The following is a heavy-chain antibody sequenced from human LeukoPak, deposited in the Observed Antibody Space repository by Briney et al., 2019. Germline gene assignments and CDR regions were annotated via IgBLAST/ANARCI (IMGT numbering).Heavy chain of an antibody. CDR2: FDPEDGET. V-gene: IGHV1-24*01. J-gene: IGHJ3*02. D-gene: IGHD6-13*01. CDR1: GYTLTELS. CDR3: ATDNPGYSTSWYGAFDI. Sequence: GAPVKVSCKVSGYTLTELSMQWVRQAPGKGLEWMGGFDPEDGETIYAQKFQGRVIMTEDTSTDTAYTELSSLRSEDTPVYYCATDNPGYSTSWYGAFDIWGQGTMVTVSS.